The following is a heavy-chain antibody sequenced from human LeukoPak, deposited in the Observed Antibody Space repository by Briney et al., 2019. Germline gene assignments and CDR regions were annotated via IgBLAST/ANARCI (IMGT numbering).Heavy chain of an antibody. J-gene: IGHJ4*02. Sequence: SVKVSCKASGYTFSSYDINWVRKAPRQGLEWMGWMNPISGNTGHAQTLQGRLTMTRNTSISTAYMELSSLRSEDTAVYYCARDGDQGFCSGRSCPSYFDSWGQGTLVTVSS. D-gene: IGHD2-15*01. CDR3: ARDGDQGFCSGRSCPSYFDS. V-gene: IGHV1-8*01. CDR2: MNPISGNT. CDR1: GYTFSSYD.